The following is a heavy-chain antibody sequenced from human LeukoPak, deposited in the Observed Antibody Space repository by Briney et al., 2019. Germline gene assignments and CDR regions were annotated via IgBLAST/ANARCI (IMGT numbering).Heavy chain of an antibody. D-gene: IGHD3-3*01. CDR2: ISYDGSNK. CDR1: GFTFSSYA. J-gene: IGHJ6*02. CDR3: ARSVGVLRFLEWLLGMDV. Sequence: GGSLRLSCAASGFTFSSYAMHWVRQAPGKGLEWVAVISYDGSNKYYADSVKGRFTISRDNSKNMLYLQMNSLRAEDTAVYYCARSVGVLRFLEWLLGMDVWGQGTTVTVSS. V-gene: IGHV3-30*04.